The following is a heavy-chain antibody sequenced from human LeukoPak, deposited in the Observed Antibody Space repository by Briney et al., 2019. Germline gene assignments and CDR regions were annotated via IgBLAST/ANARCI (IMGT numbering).Heavy chain of an antibody. J-gene: IGHJ4*02. V-gene: IGHV3-21*01. D-gene: IGHD5-18*01. Sequence: GGSLRLSCAASGLTFSDYSMNWVRQAPGKGLEWVSSTSSGCKYIYNADSVKGRFTISRDNAKNSLYLQMNSLRAEDTAVYYCARALSYSYGSMDFWGQGTLVIVSS. CDR2: TSSGCKYI. CDR3: ARALSYSYGSMDF. CDR1: GLTFSDYS.